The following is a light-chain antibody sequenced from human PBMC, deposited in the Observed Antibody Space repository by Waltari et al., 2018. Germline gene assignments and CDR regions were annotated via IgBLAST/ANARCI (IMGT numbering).Light chain of an antibody. Sequence: QSVLTQPPSASGNPGQRVTISCSGSYSNIGINVVTRSQQLPGKAPKLLIYRSDRRPSGVPVRFSGSKSGSSASLAIDGLHSEDEADYYCASWDDSLNGHWVFGGGTKVTVL. CDR2: RSD. J-gene: IGLJ3*02. CDR1: YSNIGINV. V-gene: IGLV1-44*01. CDR3: ASWDDSLNGHWV.